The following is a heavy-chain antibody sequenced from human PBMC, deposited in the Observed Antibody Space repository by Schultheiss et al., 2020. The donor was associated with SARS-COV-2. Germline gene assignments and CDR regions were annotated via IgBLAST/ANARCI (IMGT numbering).Heavy chain of an antibody. J-gene: IGHJ5*02. V-gene: IGHV4-59*12. CDR2: IYYSGST. CDR1: GGSISSYY. CDR3: ARDRGPRRYWFDP. Sequence: SETLSLTCTVSGGSISSYYWGWIRQPPGKGLEWIGYIYYSGSTNYNPSLKSRVTISVDTSKNQFSLKLSSVTAADTAVYYCARDRGPRRYWFDPWGQGTLVTVSS. D-gene: IGHD5-24*01.